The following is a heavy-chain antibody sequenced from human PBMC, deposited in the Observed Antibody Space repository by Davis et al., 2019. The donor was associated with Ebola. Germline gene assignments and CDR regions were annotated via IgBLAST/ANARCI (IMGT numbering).Heavy chain of an antibody. CDR1: GFIFNRYP. J-gene: IGHJ4*02. CDR2: ISVDGTSE. Sequence: GGSLRLSCAASGFIFNRYPMHWVRQAPGKGLEWVAVISVDGTSEDYADSVKGRFTISRDNSKNALFLQMDSPRPEDTAVYYCARDGNSAAIHYLDYWGQGTLVTVSA. V-gene: IGHV3-30-3*01. D-gene: IGHD2-2*02. CDR3: ARDGNSAAIHYLDY.